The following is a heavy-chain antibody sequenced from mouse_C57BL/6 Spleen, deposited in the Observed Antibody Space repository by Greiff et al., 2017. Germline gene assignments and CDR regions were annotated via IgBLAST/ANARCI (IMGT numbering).Heavy chain of an antibody. J-gene: IGHJ3*01. V-gene: IGHV1-55*01. Sequence: QVQLQQPGAELVKPGASVKMSCKASGYTFTSYWITWVKQRPGPGLEWIGDIYPGSGSTNYNEKFKSKATLTVDTSSSTAYLQLSSLTSEDSAVYYCARGAQATSWFAYWGQGTLVTVSA. CDR3: ARGAQATSWFAY. D-gene: IGHD3-2*02. CDR1: GYTFTSYW. CDR2: IYPGSGST.